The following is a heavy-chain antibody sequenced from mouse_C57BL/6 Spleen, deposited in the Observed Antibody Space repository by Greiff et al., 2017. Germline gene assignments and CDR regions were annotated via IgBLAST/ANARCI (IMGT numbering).Heavy chain of an antibody. V-gene: IGHV1-63*01. J-gene: IGHJ2*01. Sequence: QVQLQQSGAELVRPGTSVKMSCKASGYTFTNYWIGWAKPRPGHGLEWIGDIYPGGGYTNYNEKFKGKATLTADKSSSTAYMQVSSLTSEDSAIYYCARSDGRGFDYWGQGTTLTVSS. D-gene: IGHD2-3*01. CDR2: IYPGGGYT. CDR3: ARSDGRGFDY. CDR1: GYTFTNYW.